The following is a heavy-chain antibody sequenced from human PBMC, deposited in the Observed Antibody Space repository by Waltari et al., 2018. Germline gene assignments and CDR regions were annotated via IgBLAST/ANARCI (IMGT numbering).Heavy chain of an antibody. J-gene: IGHJ4*02. CDR1: GFTFSNYE. V-gene: IGHV3-48*03. D-gene: IGHD6-6*01. CDR3: ATRYGSSSMDY. CDR2: IISRLNTI. Sequence: EVQLVESGGGVVQTGGSLRLSCAAYGFTFSNYEMNWVRQAPGKGLEWIVSIISRLNTIYYADTVKGRFTISRDNAKNSLHLQMNSLRAEDTAVYYCATRYGSSSMDYWGQGTLVTVSS.